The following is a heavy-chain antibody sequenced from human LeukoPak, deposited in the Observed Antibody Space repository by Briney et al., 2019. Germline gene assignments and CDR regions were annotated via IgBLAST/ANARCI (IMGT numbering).Heavy chain of an antibody. Sequence: GGSLRLSCAASGFTFSGYAMSWVRQATGQGLEWVSTISGFGGSTYYADSVKGRFTISRDNSKNTLYLQMNSLRAEDTAVYYCAKTSYSSGWPLDYWGQGTLVTVSS. CDR2: ISGFGGST. CDR1: GFTFSGYA. V-gene: IGHV3-23*01. D-gene: IGHD6-19*01. CDR3: AKTSYSSGWPLDY. J-gene: IGHJ4*02.